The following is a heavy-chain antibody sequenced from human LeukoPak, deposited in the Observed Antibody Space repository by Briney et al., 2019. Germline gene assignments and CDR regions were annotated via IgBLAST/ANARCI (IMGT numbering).Heavy chain of an antibody. D-gene: IGHD1-26*01. CDR3: AREYSGSYSFYYYYGMDV. CDR2: IWYDGSNK. CDR1: GFTFSSYG. J-gene: IGHJ6*02. Sequence: GGSLRLSCAASGFTFSSYGMHWVRQAPGKGLEWVAVIWYDGSNKYYADSVKGRFTIPRDNSKNTLYLQMNSLRAEDTAVYYCAREYSGSYSFYYYYGMDVWGQGTTVTVSS. V-gene: IGHV3-33*01.